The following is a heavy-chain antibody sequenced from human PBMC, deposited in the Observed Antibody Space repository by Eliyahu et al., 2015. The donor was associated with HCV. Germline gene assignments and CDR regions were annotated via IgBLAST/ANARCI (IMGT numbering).Heavy chain of an antibody. V-gene: IGHV4-4*07. CDR1: GGSISSYY. CDR3: ARSRVVGATNWFDP. J-gene: IGHJ5*02. Sequence: QVQLQESGPGLVKPSETLSLTCTVSGGSISSYYWSWIRQPAGKGLEWIGRIYTSGSTNYNPSLKSRVTMSVDTSKNQFSLKLSSVTAADTAVYYCARSRVVGATNWFDPWGQGTLVTVSS. D-gene: IGHD1-26*01. CDR2: IYTSGST.